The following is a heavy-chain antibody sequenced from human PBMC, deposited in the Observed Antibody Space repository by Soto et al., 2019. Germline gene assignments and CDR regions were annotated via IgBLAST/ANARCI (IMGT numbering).Heavy chain of an antibody. V-gene: IGHV1-18*01. CDR2: IRIHNGDT. J-gene: IGHJ4*02. CDR1: GNTFISYG. D-gene: IGHD1-1*01. Sequence: ASVKVSCKVSGNTFISYGISWVRQAPGQGLEWMGWIRIHNGDTNIAPNLQGRITMTTETSTSNTYMELRSLRSDDTAVYYCATDERDYCRRINCHYFHHWGQ. CDR3: ATDERDYCRRINCHYFHH.